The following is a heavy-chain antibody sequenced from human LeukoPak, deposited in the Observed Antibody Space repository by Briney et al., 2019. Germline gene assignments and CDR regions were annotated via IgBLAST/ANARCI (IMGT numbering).Heavy chain of an antibody. V-gene: IGHV3-43*02. J-gene: IGHJ4*02. D-gene: IGHD3-9*01. CDR1: GFTFDDYA. CDR3: ANAPTPTGFYMHF. Sequence: GGSLRLSCAASGFTFDDYAMHWVRQGPGKGLEWVSYISGDGSTTYYAESVKGRFTISRDNSKTSLYLQMNSLRTEDTALYYCANAPTPTGFYMHFWGQGTLVTVSS. CDR2: ISGDGSTT.